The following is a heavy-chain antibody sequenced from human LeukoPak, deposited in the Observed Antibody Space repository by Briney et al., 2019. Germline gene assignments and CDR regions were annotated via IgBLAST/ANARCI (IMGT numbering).Heavy chain of an antibody. CDR1: GFTFSSHT. J-gene: IGHJ4*02. CDR2: ISNSGGST. D-gene: IGHD3-3*01. Sequence: GGSLRLSCAASGFTFSSHTMSWVRQAPGKGLEWVSVISNSGGSTYYADSVKGRFTISRDNSKNTLYLQMNSLRAEDTAVYYRARSDGRSYYWGQGTLVTVSS. V-gene: IGHV3-23*01. CDR3: ARSDGRSYY.